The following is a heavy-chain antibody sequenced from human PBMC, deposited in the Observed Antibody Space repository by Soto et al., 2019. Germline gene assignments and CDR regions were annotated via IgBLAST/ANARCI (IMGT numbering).Heavy chain of an antibody. V-gene: IGHV3-23*01. D-gene: IGHD3-9*01. CDR2: ISGSGGST. J-gene: IGHJ4*02. Sequence: GGSLRLSCAASGFTFSSYAMSWVRQAPGKGLEWDPAISGSGGSTYYADSVKGRFTISRDNSKNTLYLQMNSLRAEDTAVYYCAKGPGYYDILTGYDYWGQGTLVTVSS. CDR1: GFTFSSYA. CDR3: AKGPGYYDILTGYDY.